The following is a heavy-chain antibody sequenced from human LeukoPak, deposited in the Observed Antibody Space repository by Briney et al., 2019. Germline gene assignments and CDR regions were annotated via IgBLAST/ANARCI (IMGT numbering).Heavy chain of an antibody. Sequence: GGSLRLSCAASGFTFSRYSMNWVRQAPGKGLEWVSSISSSSSFIYYADSVKGRFTISRDNAKNSLYLQMNSLRAEDTAVYYCARDPPLGSCSTISCPHLDYWGQGTLVTVSS. CDR1: GFTFSRYS. V-gene: IGHV3-21*01. CDR2: ISSSSSFI. CDR3: ARDPPLGSCSTISCPHLDY. D-gene: IGHD2-2*01. J-gene: IGHJ4*02.